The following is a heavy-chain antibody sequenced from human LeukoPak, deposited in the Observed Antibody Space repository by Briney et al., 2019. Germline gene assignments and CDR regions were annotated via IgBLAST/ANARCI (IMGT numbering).Heavy chain of an antibody. CDR1: GFTVSSNY. D-gene: IGHD5/OR15-5a*01. J-gene: IGHJ4*02. CDR2: IYSGGST. V-gene: IGHV3-53*01. Sequence: GGSLRLSCAASGFTVSSNYMSWVRQAPGKGLEWVSVIYSGGSTYYADSVKGRFTISRDNAKNSLYLQMNSLRAEDTAVYYCARDPPGLPDGDYWGQGTLVTVSS. CDR3: ARDPPGLPDGDY.